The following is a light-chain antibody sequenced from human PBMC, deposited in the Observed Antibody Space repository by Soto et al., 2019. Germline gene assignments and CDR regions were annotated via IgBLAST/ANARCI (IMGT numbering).Light chain of an antibody. CDR2: EVS. CDR1: SSDVGRYNY. Sequence: QSALTQPASVSGSPGQSIAISCTGTSSDVGRYNYVSWYQQHPGKAPKLMIYEVSNRPSGVSNRFSGSKSGNTASLTISGLHAEDEADYYCSAYTTTSTTPYVFGSRTKVTVL. J-gene: IGLJ1*01. CDR3: SAYTTTSTTPYV. V-gene: IGLV2-14*01.